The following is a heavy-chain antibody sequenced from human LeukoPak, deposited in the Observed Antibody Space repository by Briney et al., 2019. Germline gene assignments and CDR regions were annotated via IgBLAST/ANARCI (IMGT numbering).Heavy chain of an antibody. CDR2: IKQDGSEK. CDR1: GSTLVTFG. J-gene: IGHJ4*02. D-gene: IGHD3-22*01. Sequence: GGSRSSSCPAPGSTLVTFGLTWARKVPGKGLEWVANIKQDGSEKYYVDSVKGRFTISRDNAKNSLYLQMNSLRAEDTAVYYCASERITMTHWGQGTLVTVSS. V-gene: IGHV3-7*04. CDR3: ASERITMTH.